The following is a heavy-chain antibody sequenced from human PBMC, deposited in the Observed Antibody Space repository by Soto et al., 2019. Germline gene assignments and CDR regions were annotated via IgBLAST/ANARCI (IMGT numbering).Heavy chain of an antibody. D-gene: IGHD5-18*01. V-gene: IGHV3-30-3*01. CDR1: GFTFSSYA. CDR3: ARDTAMASIPSYYYYYGMDV. J-gene: IGHJ6*02. CDR2: ISYDGSNK. Sequence: QVQLVESGGGVVQPGRSLRLSCAASGFTFSSYAMHWVRQAPGKGLEWVAVISYDGSNKYYADSVKGRFTISRDNSKNTLYLQMNSLRAEDTAVYYCARDTAMASIPSYYYYYGMDVWGQGTTVTVSS.